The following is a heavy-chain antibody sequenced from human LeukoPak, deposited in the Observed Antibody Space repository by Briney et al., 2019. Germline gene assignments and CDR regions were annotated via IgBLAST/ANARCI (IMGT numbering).Heavy chain of an antibody. J-gene: IGHJ6*02. CDR2: ISGSGDST. CDR1: GFTFSNYG. D-gene: IGHD3-22*01. CDR3: AEDHRRYYDSSGYYWGYCYYGMDV. Sequence: GGSLRLSCAASGFTFSNYGMSWVRQAPGKGMEWVSAISGSGDSTYYADSVKGRFTISRDNSKNTLYLQMNSLRAEDTAVYYCAEDHRRYYDSSGYYWGYCYYGMDVWGQGTTVTVSS. V-gene: IGHV3-23*01.